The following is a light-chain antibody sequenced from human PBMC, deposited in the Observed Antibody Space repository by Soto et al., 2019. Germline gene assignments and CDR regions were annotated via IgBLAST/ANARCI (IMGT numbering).Light chain of an antibody. J-gene: IGLJ1*01. CDR2: SNN. CDR3: ASWDDSLNGHV. Sequence: QSVLTQPPSASGTPGQRVTISCSGSSSNIASNTVNWYQHLPGTAPKLLIYSNNERPSGVPDRFSASKSGTSASLAISGLQSEDEADYYCASWDDSLNGHVFGTGTQLTVL. V-gene: IGLV1-44*01. CDR1: SSNIASNT.